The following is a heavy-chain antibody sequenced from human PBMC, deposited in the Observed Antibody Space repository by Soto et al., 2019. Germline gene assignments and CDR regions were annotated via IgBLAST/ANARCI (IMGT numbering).Heavy chain of an antibody. V-gene: IGHV4-34*01. CDR1: GGSFSGYY. J-gene: IGHJ4*01. Sequence: PSETLSLTCAVYGGSFSGYYWSWIRQPPGKGRECIGEINHSGSTNHNPSLKSRVTISVVTSQNQFSLKLSSLTDADTPVYYGASAPQGHYCGHVTRVTVS. CDR2: INHSGST. CDR3: ASAPQGHY.